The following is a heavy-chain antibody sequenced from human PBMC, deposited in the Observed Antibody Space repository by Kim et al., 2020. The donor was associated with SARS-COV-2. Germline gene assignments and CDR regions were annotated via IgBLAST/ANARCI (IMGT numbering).Heavy chain of an antibody. D-gene: IGHD6-19*01. CDR3: AKPYSSGWYDESLNDY. V-gene: IGHV3-30*18. CDR2: ISYDGSNK. J-gene: IGHJ4*02. CDR1: GFTFSSYG. Sequence: GGSLRLSCAASGFTFSSYGMHWVRQAPGKGLEWVAVISYDGSNKYYADSVKGRFTISRDNSKNTLYLQMNSLRAEDTAVYYCAKPYSSGWYDESLNDYWGQGTLVTVSS.